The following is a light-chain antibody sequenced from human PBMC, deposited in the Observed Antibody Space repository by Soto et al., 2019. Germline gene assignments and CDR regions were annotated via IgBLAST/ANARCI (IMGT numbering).Light chain of an antibody. V-gene: IGKV3D-20*02. CDR3: QQRSNWPIT. Sequence: EIVLTQSPGTLSLSPGKRATLSCRASQTISSAYLAWYQQRPGQAPRLLIYGASTRATGIPDRFSGRGSGTDFALTISRLEPEDFAVYYCQQRSNWPITFGQGTRLEIK. CDR2: GAS. J-gene: IGKJ5*01. CDR1: QTISSAY.